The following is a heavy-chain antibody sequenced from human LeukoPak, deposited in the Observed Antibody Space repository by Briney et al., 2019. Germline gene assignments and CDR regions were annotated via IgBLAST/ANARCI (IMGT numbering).Heavy chain of an antibody. J-gene: IGHJ4*02. CDR3: ARGLQSDY. CDR1: RFTFSSYG. Sequence: PGGSLRLSCAASRFTFSSYGMHWVRQAPGKGLEWVAFIRNDGSNKYYADSVKGRFTISRDNSKNTLYLQMNSLRAEDTAVYYCARGLQSDYWGQGTLVTVSS. CDR2: IRNDGSNK. V-gene: IGHV3-30*02. D-gene: IGHD5-24*01.